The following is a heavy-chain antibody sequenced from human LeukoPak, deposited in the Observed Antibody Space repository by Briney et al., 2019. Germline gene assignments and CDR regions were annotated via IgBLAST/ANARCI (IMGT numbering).Heavy chain of an antibody. CDR3: AKDPHIVAVTTIDY. CDR2: ISGSGGST. CDR1: GFTFSSYA. V-gene: IGHV3-23*01. D-gene: IGHD2-21*02. J-gene: IGHJ4*02. Sequence: PGGSLRLSCAASGFTFSSYAMSWVRQAPGKGLEWVSAISGSGGSTFYADPVKGRFTISRDNSKNTLYLQMNSLRAEDTAVYYCAKDPHIVAVTTIDYWGQGSLVSVSS.